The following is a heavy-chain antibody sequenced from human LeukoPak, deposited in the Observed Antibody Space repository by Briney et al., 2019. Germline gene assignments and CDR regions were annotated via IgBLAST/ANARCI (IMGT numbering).Heavy chain of an antibody. CDR1: GFSFSDYG. CDR3: AREASGYSGSTRVDAFDI. J-gene: IGHJ3*02. Sequence: TGDSLRLSCAASGFSFSDYGMHWVRQAPGKGLEWVAIIWFDGSNKYYADSVEGRFTISRDDSKNTLYLQMNSLRAEDTAVYYCAREASGYSGSTRVDAFDIWGRGTMVTVSS. D-gene: IGHD1-26*01. V-gene: IGHV3-33*01. CDR2: IWFDGSNK.